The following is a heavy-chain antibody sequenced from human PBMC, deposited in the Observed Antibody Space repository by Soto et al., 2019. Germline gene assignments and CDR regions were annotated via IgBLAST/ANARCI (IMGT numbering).Heavy chain of an antibody. CDR3: ARGAAILNYFDY. CDR1: GGSISSTYY. V-gene: IGHV4-31*03. D-gene: IGHD6-25*01. Sequence: QVQLQESGPGLVKPSQTLSLTCTVSGGSISSTYYWTWMRQHPGKGLEWIGYIYHGGSTNYNPSLQSRVTMSVDTSKNQISLNLSSVTAADTAVYYCARGAAILNYFDYWGQGTLVTVSS. CDR2: IYHGGST. J-gene: IGHJ4*02.